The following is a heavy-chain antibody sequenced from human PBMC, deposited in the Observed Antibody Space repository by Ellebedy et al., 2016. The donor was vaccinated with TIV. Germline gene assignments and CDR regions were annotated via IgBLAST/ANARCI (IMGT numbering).Heavy chain of an antibody. Sequence: GGSLRLSCAASGFTFSSHAMSWVRQAPGKGLEWVSGISAGGDNTYHVDSVKGRFTISRDNSKNKLYLQMKSLRAEDTAVYYCVKLDSSGYYYGRLDYWGQGTLVTVSS. CDR2: ISAGGDNT. D-gene: IGHD3-22*01. V-gene: IGHV3-23*01. CDR1: GFTFSSHA. CDR3: VKLDSSGYYYGRLDY. J-gene: IGHJ4*02.